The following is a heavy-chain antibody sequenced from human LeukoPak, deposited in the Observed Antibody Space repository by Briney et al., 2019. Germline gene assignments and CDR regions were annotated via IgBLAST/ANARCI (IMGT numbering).Heavy chain of an antibody. V-gene: IGHV3-30*04. CDR2: ISYDGSNK. D-gene: IGHD2-21*01. Sequence: GGSLRLSCAASGFTFSSYAMHWVRQAPGKGLEWVAVISYDGSNKYYADSAKGRFTISRDNSKNTLYLQMNSLRAEDTAVYYCAPEVRYYFDYWGQGTLVTVSS. CDR1: GFTFSSYA. CDR3: APEVRYYFDY. J-gene: IGHJ4*02.